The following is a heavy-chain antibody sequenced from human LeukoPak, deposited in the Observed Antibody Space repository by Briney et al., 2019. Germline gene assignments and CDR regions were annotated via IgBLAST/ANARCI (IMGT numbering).Heavy chain of an antibody. CDR1: GFTFSSYA. D-gene: IGHD3-10*01. CDR3: AKVPRVGWFGEFSHDNWFDP. J-gene: IGHJ5*02. V-gene: IGHV3-23*01. CDR2: ISGSGGST. Sequence: GGSLRLSCAASGFTFSSYAMSWVRQAPGKGLEWVSAISGSGGSTYYADSVKGRFTISRDNSKNTLYRQMNSLRAEDTAVYYCAKVPRVGWFGEFSHDNWFDPWAREPWSPSPQ.